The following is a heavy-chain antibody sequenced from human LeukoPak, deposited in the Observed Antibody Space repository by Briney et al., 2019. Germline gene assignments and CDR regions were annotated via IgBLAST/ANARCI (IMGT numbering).Heavy chain of an antibody. Sequence: ASVKVSCKASGYTFTSYYMHWVRQAPGQGLEWMGIINPSGGSTSYAQKFQGRVTMTRNTSISTAYMELSSLRSEDTAVYYCARGRGKKLLLYYMDVWGKGTTVTISS. CDR3: ARGRGKKLLLYYMDV. V-gene: IGHV1-46*01. J-gene: IGHJ6*03. CDR2: INPSGGST. CDR1: GYTFTSYY. D-gene: IGHD2-15*01.